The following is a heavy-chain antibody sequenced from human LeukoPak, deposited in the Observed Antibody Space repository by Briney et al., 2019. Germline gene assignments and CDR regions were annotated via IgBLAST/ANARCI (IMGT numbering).Heavy chain of an antibody. CDR1: GFTFSSYA. CDR3: AREWQGGIAAAGTRIEGDY. CDR2: IKQDGSEK. D-gene: IGHD6-13*01. V-gene: IGHV3-7*01. J-gene: IGHJ4*02. Sequence: GGSLRLSCVASGFTFSSYAMNWVRQAPGKGLEWVANIKQDGSEKNYVDSVKGRFTISRDNAENSLFLQMNSLRVEDTAVYYCAREWQGGIAAAGTRIEGDYWGQGTLVAVSS.